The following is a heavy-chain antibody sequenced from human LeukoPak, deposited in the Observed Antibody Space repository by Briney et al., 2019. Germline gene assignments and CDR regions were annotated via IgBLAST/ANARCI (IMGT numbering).Heavy chain of an antibody. Sequence: GGSLRLSCEASGFTFSDYGIHWVHQAPGKGLEWVAVIWSDGSNKHYADSVKGRFTISRDNSKKTLYLQMNSLRVEDTAVYYCVRASGSFDYWGQGTLVTVSS. CDR1: GFTFSDYG. CDR2: IWSDGSNK. J-gene: IGHJ4*02. V-gene: IGHV3-33*01. D-gene: IGHD3-10*01. CDR3: VRASGSFDY.